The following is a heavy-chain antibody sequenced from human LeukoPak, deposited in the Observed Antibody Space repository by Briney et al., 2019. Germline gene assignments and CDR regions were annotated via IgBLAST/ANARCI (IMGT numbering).Heavy chain of an antibody. D-gene: IGHD3-9*01. Sequence: ASVKVSCKASGYTFTSYDINWVRQATGQGLEWMGWMNPNSGNTGYAQKFQGRVTMTRNTSISTAYMELSSLRPEDTAVYYCARGDYYDILTGYYSDGMDVWGQGTTVTVSS. CDR2: MNPNSGNT. CDR3: ARGDYYDILTGYYSDGMDV. V-gene: IGHV1-8*01. J-gene: IGHJ6*02. CDR1: GYTFTSYD.